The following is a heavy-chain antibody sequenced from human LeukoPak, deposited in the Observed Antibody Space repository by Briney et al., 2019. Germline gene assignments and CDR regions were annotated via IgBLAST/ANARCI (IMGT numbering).Heavy chain of an antibody. V-gene: IGHV3-30*18. CDR3: AKDRATYSSSWYYFDY. J-gene: IGHJ4*02. CDR1: GFTFSSYG. CDR2: ISYDGSNK. Sequence: PGRSLRLSCAASGFTFSSYGMHWVRQAPGKGLEWVAVISYDGSNKYYADSVKGRFTISRDNSKNTLYLQMNSLRAEDTAVYYCAKDRATYSSSWYYFDYWGQGTLVTVSS. D-gene: IGHD6-13*01.